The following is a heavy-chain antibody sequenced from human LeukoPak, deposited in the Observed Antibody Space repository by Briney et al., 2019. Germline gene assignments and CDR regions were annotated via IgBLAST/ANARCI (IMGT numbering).Heavy chain of an antibody. J-gene: IGHJ4*02. CDR1: GFTFSSHV. Sequence: GGSLRLSCAASGFTFSSHVLSWVRQAPRKGLEWVSALIGGGGNTYYAASVKGRFTISRDNSKNTLYLQMSSLRAEDTAVYYCAKDLRGGSGSFFDYWGQGTLVTVSS. V-gene: IGHV3-23*01. CDR2: LIGGGGNT. D-gene: IGHD3-10*01. CDR3: AKDLRGGSGSFFDY.